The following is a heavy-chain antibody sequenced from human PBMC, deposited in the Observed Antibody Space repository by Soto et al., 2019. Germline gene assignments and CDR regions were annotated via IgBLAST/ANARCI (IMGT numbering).Heavy chain of an antibody. Sequence: EVQLLESGGDLVQPGGSLRLSCAASGFTFSSYTMSWVRQAPGKGLEWVSAISGGGAGTYYADSVKGRFSISRDNSENTLYLQMNSLRAEDTAVYYCGKANTPTYYYDSSGFYGFDCWGQGTLVTVSS. CDR3: GKANTPTYYYDSSGFYGFDC. J-gene: IGHJ4*02. D-gene: IGHD3-22*01. V-gene: IGHV3-23*01. CDR1: GFTFSSYT. CDR2: ISGGGAGT.